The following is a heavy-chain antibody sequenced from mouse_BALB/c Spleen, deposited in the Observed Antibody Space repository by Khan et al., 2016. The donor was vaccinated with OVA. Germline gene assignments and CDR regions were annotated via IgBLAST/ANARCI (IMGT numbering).Heavy chain of an antibody. D-gene: IGHD4-1*01. Sequence: EVELVESGGGLVQPGGSRKLSCAASGFTFSDYGLAWVRQAPGKGPEWVAFISSFAYSIYYADTVTGRFTISRENAKNTLYLQMSSLRSEDTAMYYCARAWDMDYWGQGTSVTVSS. CDR3: ARAWDMDY. CDR1: GFTFSDYG. J-gene: IGHJ4*01. CDR2: ISSFAYSI. V-gene: IGHV5-15*02.